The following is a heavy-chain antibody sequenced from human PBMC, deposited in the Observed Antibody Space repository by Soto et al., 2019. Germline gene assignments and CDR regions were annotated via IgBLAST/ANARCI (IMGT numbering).Heavy chain of an antibody. V-gene: IGHV3-64*01. CDR1: GFTLSGYA. CDR3: ARRARSDFYYMDV. Sequence: EVQLAESGGGLAQPGGSLRLSCAASGFTLSGYAMDWVRQAPGKGLEYVSGISSNGVGTYYANSVQCRFTISRDTSKNTVYLQMGSLRPEDMAVYYCARRARSDFYYMDVWGKGTTVTVSS. J-gene: IGHJ6*03. D-gene: IGHD3-10*01. CDR2: ISSNGVGT.